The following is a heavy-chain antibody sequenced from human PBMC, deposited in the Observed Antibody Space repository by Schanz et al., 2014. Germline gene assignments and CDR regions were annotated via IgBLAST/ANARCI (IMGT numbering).Heavy chain of an antibody. D-gene: IGHD1-26*01. J-gene: IGHJ4*02. V-gene: IGHV4-4*02. Sequence: QVQLQESGPGLVKPSGTLSLTCAVSGASIESPNWWSWVRQPPGKGLEWIGQIYHTGSTDFNPSLKSRVTISVDKSKNQFSLRLSSVTAADTAVYYCTRDGYSRNFPDSWGQGTLVTVSS. CDR1: GASIESPNW. CDR3: TRDGYSRNFPDS. CDR2: IYHTGST.